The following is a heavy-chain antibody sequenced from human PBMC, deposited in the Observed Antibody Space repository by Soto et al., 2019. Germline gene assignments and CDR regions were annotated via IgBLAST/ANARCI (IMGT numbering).Heavy chain of an antibody. Sequence: PGGSLRLSCAASGFSFSSYVMSWVRQAPGKGLEWVSAISGSGYTTYYGESVKGRFTISRDNSKNTLYLQMNSLRAEDTAVYYCAKGVVVVAAIRFDPWGQGTLVTVSS. D-gene: IGHD2-15*01. V-gene: IGHV3-23*01. CDR1: GFSFSSYV. CDR3: AKGVVVVAAIRFDP. CDR2: ISGSGYTT. J-gene: IGHJ5*02.